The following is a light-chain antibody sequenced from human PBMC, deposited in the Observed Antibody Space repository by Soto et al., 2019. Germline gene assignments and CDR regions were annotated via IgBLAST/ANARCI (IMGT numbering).Light chain of an antibody. CDR2: GAS. J-gene: IGKJ4*01. CDR3: QQYGGSPRVS. Sequence: EIVLTQSPGALSLSPGERATLSCRASQTVSDNYLAWYQQKPGQAPRRLIYGASTRATGIPDRFSGSGSGTDFTLTISRLEPAEFAVYYCQQYGGSPRVSFGGGTKVEIK. V-gene: IGKV3-20*01. CDR1: QTVSDNY.